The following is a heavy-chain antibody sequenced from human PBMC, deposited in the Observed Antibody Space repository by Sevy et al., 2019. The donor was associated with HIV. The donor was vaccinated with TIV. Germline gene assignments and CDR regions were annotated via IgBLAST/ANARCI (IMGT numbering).Heavy chain of an antibody. J-gene: IGHJ4*02. CDR1: GYTLSELS. CDR2: FDPEEEET. Sequence: ASVKVSCKVSGYTLSELSMHWVRLAPGKGLEWMGSFDPEEEETTYAQKFQGRVTMTEDTFTDTAYIELSSLRSEDTAVYYCATTKDYYDSSGSPFDYWGQGTLVTVSS. V-gene: IGHV1-24*01. D-gene: IGHD3-22*01. CDR3: ATTKDYYDSSGSPFDY.